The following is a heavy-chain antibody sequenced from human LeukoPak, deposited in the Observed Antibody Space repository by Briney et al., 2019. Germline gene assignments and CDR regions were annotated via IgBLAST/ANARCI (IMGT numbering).Heavy chain of an antibody. CDR3: ARDGDGSGSYYFSAFDY. V-gene: IGHV1-69*06. J-gene: IGHJ4*02. D-gene: IGHD3-10*01. Sequence: ASVKVSCKASGGTFISYAISWVRQAPGQGLEWMGGIIPIFGTANYAQKFQGRVTITADKSTSTAYMELSSLRSEDTAVYYCARDGDGSGSYYFSAFDYWGQGTLVTVSS. CDR1: GGTFISYA. CDR2: IIPIFGTA.